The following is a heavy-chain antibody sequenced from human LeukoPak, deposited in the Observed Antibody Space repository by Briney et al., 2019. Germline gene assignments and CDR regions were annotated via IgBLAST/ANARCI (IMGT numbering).Heavy chain of an antibody. CDR2: ISAYRGNT. V-gene: IGHV1-18*01. CDR1: GYIFTSHG. J-gene: IGHJ5*01. D-gene: IGHD2-2*02. CDR3: ARGSVIYCSSTSCYTWFDS. Sequence: ASVKVSCKTSGYIFTSHGIGWVRQAPGQEPEWMGWISAYRGNTNYAQKFQGRVTMTTDTSTSTAYMDLRSLTFDDTAVYYCARGSVIYCSSTSCYTWFDSWGQGTLLTVSS.